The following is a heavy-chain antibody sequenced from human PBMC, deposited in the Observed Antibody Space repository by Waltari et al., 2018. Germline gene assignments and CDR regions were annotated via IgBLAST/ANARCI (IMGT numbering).Heavy chain of an antibody. J-gene: IGHJ1*01. CDR2: IIPIFGTA. D-gene: IGHD3-16*02. CDR1: GGTFSSYA. V-gene: IGHV1-69*12. CDR3: ARGPLERDEKEYFQH. Sequence: QVQLVQSGAEVKKPGSSVKVSCKASGGTFSSYAISWVRQAPGQGLEWMGGIIPIFGTANYAQKVQGRVTITADESTSTAYMELSSLRSEDTAVYHCARGPLERDEKEYFQHWGQGTLVTVSS.